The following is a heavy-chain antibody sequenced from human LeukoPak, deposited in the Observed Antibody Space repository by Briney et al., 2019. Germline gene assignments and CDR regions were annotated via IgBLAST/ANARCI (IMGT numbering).Heavy chain of an antibody. CDR2: IYHGGST. D-gene: IGHD6-13*01. J-gene: IGHJ4*02. CDR1: GGSISSYC. Sequence: SETLSLTCTVSGGSISSYCWSWIRQPPGKGLEWIGNIYHGGSTYYKPSLKSRVTISIDTSKNQFSLKLSSVTAADTAVYSCARGVVAAAGGPDYWGQGILVTVSS. V-gene: IGHV4-59*08. CDR3: ARGVVAAAGGPDY.